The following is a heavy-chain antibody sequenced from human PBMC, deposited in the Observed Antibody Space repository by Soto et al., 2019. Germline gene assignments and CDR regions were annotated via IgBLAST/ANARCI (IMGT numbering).Heavy chain of an antibody. J-gene: IGHJ5*02. CDR3: VKYTVTHHLGGS. Sequence: EVQLLESGGDLVRPGGSLRLSCAASGFTFSSYAMGWVRQAPGKGLDWVSGISRAGTYTFYADSVRGRFSISRDNSRGTLDPYMTAMRADDTALYFCVKYTVTHHLGGSWGQVALVTVSS. V-gene: IGHV3-23*01. D-gene: IGHD4-17*01. CDR2: ISRAGTYT. CDR1: GFTFSSYA.